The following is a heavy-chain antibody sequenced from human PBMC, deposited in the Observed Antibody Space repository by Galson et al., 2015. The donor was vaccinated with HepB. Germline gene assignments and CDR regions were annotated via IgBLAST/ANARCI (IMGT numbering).Heavy chain of an antibody. CDR2: ITQDGTEK. V-gene: IGHV3-7*01. Sequence: SLRLSCAASGSTFSSYWMNWVRQAPGKGLEWVANITQDGTEKYYSDPVKGRFTISRDNAKNSLYVHMNSLRAEDTATYYCARDLDPSARPQSYLDLWGRGTLVTVSS. CDR3: ARDLDPSARPQSYLDL. J-gene: IGHJ2*01. CDR1: GSTFSSYW.